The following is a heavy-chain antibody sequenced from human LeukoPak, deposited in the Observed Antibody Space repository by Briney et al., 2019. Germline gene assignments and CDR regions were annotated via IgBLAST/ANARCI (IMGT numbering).Heavy chain of an antibody. J-gene: IGHJ5*02. Sequence: ASVKVSCKASGYTFTNYGISWVQQAPGQGLEWMGWISPYNGNTNYAQKLQGRVTMTTDTSTSTAYMELRSLRSDDTAVYYCARSASGVLWWFDPWGQGTLVTVSS. D-gene: IGHD2-2*01. CDR1: GYTFTNYG. V-gene: IGHV1-18*04. CDR3: ARSASGVLWWFDP. CDR2: ISPYNGNT.